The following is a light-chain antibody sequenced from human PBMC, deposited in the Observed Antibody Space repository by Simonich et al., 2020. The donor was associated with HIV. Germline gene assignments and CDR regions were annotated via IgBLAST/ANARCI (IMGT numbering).Light chain of an antibody. J-gene: IGKJ2*01. V-gene: IGKV1-39*01. CDR3: QQSYSTPYT. CDR2: AAS. Sequence: DIQMTQSPSSLSASVGDRVTITCRTSQSISNYLNWYQNKPGKAPKLLIYAASSLQSGVPSRFSGSGSGTDCTLTISSLQPEDFATYYCQQSYSTPYTFGQGTKLEIK. CDR1: QSISNY.